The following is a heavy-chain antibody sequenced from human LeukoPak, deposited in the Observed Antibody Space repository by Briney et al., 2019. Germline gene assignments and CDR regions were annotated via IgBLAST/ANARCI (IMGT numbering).Heavy chain of an antibody. CDR2: ISSSSSYI. J-gene: IGHJ4*02. D-gene: IGHD6-13*01. CDR1: GFTFSSYA. V-gene: IGHV3-21*01. CDR3: AFIAAAGN. Sequence: PGGSLRLSCAASGFTFSSYAMSWVRQAPGKGLEWVSSISSSSSYIYYADSVKGRFTISRDNAKNSLYLQMNSLRAEDTAVHYCAFIAAAGNWGQGTLVTVSS.